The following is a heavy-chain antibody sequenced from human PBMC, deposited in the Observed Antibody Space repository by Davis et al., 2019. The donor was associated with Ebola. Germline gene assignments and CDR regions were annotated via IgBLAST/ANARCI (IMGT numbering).Heavy chain of an antibody. CDR1: GGPISSYC. CDR3: ARGNYDFWNGYSSYYGMDV. J-gene: IGHJ6*02. CDR2: IYTSGST. D-gene: IGHD3-3*01. Sequence: PSETLSLTCSVSGGPISSYCWTWIRQSAGKGLEWIGRIYTSGSTDYNPSLKSRVTMSVDTSKKQVSLRLSSVTAADTAVYYCARGNYDFWNGYSSYYGMDVWGQGATVTVSS. V-gene: IGHV4-4*07.